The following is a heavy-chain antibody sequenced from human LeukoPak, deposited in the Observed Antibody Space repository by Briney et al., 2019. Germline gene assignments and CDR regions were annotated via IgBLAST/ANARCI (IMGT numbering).Heavy chain of an antibody. CDR3: ARDNSVGDSAWWFDP. V-gene: IGHV1-46*01. D-gene: IGHD5-12*01. Sequence: ASVKVSCKASRYTFTNNFMHWVRQAPGQGLEWMGIINPSGDNTWYAQKFQGRVTMTRDMATSTDYMEVSSLRSEDTAVYYCARDNSVGDSAWWFDPWGQGTLVTVSS. CDR1: RYTFTNNF. J-gene: IGHJ5*02. CDR2: INPSGDNT.